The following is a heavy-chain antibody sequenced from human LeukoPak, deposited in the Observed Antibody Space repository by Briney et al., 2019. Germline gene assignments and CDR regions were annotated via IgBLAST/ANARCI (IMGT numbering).Heavy chain of an antibody. CDR3: ARDEGGYSYGYGY. D-gene: IGHD5-18*01. CDR2: ISSSGSTI. J-gene: IGHJ4*02. V-gene: IGHV3-21*06. Sequence: PGGSLRLSCAASGFTFSSYAMSWVRQAPGKGLEWVSAISSSGSTIYYADSVKGRFTISRDNAKNFLYLQMNSLRAEDTAGYYCARDEGGYSYGYGYWGQGILVTVSS. CDR1: GFTFSSYA.